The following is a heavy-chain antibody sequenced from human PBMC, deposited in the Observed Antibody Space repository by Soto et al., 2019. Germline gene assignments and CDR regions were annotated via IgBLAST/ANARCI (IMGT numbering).Heavy chain of an antibody. CDR3: AKESVRDLVGELDY. D-gene: IGHD1-26*01. J-gene: IGHJ4*02. Sequence: GGSLRLSCAVSGITFSSYALSWVRQAPGKGLEWVSAISGSGDTTYYADSVKGRFTISRDNAENTLYLQMNSLRPEDTAVFYCAKESVRDLVGELDYWGQGTLVTVSS. CDR1: GITFSSYA. CDR2: ISGSGDTT. V-gene: IGHV3-23*01.